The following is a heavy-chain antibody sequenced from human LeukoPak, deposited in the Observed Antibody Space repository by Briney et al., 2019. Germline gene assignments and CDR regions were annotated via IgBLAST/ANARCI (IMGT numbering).Heavy chain of an antibody. CDR3: ARGPSGYHNT. CDR2: IKQDGSET. V-gene: IGHV3-7*01. CDR1: GFSFSNYW. J-gene: IGHJ4*02. D-gene: IGHD5-12*01. Sequence: PGGSLRLSCAASGFSFSNYWMSWVRQAPGKGLEWVANIKQDGSETYYGDSVKGRFTISRDNAKNSLYLQMNSLRAEDTALYYCARGPSGYHNTGGQGTLVTVSS.